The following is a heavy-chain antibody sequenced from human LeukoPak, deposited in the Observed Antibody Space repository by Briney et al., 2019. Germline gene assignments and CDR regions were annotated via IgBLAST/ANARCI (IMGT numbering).Heavy chain of an antibody. CDR3: AKDFGFPPRVGAFDI. CDR2: ISGSGGST. Sequence: PGGSLRLSCAASGFTFSSYAMSWVRQAPGKGLEWVSAISGSGGSTHYADSVKGRFTISRDNSKNTLYLQMNSLRAEDTAVYYCAKDFGFPPRVGAFDIWGQGTMVTVSS. D-gene: IGHD3-16*01. V-gene: IGHV3-23*01. J-gene: IGHJ3*02. CDR1: GFTFSSYA.